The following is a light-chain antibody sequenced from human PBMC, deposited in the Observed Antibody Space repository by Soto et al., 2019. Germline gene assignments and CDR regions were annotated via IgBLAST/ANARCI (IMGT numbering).Light chain of an antibody. J-gene: IGKJ4*01. CDR3: QQSYSSLLT. Sequence: DIQMTQSPSSLSASVGDRVTITCRASQSISNYLNWYQQKPGKAPKLLIHAASSFQSGVPSRFSGSGYGTDFTLTISRLQPEDFATYFCQQSYSSLLTFGGGTKVEIK. V-gene: IGKV1-39*01. CDR2: AAS. CDR1: QSISNY.